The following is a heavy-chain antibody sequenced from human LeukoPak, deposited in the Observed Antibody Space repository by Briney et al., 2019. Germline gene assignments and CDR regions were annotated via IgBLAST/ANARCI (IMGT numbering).Heavy chain of an antibody. V-gene: IGHV4-59*01. J-gene: IGHJ6*03. D-gene: IGHD3-9*01. CDR3: ERGTSNVLGYFDWLHMDV. CDR2: IYYSGST. Sequence: SETLSLTCTVSGASISIFYWSWIRQPPGKGLEWIGYIYYSGSTNSNPSLKSRVTISVDTSKNQFSLKVSSVTAADTAGYYCERGTSNVLGYFDWLHMDVWGKGTTVTVSS. CDR1: GASISIFY.